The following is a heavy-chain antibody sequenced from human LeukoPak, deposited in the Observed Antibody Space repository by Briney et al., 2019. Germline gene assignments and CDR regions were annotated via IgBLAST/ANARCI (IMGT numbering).Heavy chain of an antibody. CDR3: ARDFSSEFDY. CDR2: IYHSGST. J-gene: IGHJ4*02. Sequence: SETLSLTCAVYGGSFSGYYWSWIRQPPGKGLEWIGEIYHSGSTNYDPSLKSRVTISVDTSKNQFSLKLSSVTAADTAVYYCARDFSSEFDYWGQGTLVTVSS. V-gene: IGHV4-34*01. CDR1: GGSFSGYY. D-gene: IGHD3-10*01.